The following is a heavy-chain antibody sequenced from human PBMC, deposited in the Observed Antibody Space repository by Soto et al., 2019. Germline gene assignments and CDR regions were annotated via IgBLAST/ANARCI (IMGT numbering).Heavy chain of an antibody. J-gene: IGHJ4*02. CDR1: GFTFSYYA. CDR3: AKGLGELSPESFDY. D-gene: IGHD3-16*02. Sequence: QVHLVESGGGVVQSGRSLRLSCAASGFTFSYYAMHWVRQAPGKGLEWVAVISYDGSDKYYGDSVKGRFTISRDNSKNRLELQMISLRADDTAVYYCAKGLGELSPESFDYWGQGTLITVSS. CDR2: ISYDGSDK. V-gene: IGHV3-30*18.